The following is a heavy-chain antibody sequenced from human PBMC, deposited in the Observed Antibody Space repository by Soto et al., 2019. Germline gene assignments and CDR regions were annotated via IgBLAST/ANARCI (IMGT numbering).Heavy chain of an antibody. CDR2: ISPYTGNT. CDR3: VMVDNYVTPTPQDV. J-gene: IGHJ6*02. CDR1: GYIFVNYG. V-gene: IGHV1-18*01. Sequence: QVQLVQSGGEVKKPGASVKDSCKASGYIFVNYGIAWMRQAPGQGLEWMGWISPYTGNTHSATKVQGRLTMTTDTSTSTAYMDLGSLTSDDTAVYYCVMVDNYVTPTPQDVWGQGTTVTVSS. D-gene: IGHD3-16*01.